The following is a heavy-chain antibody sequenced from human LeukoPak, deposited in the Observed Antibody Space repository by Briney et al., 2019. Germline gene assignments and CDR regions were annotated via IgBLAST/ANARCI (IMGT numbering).Heavy chain of an antibody. CDR3: AKDLGYSYGAPFDY. CDR1: GFTFSSYG. V-gene: IGHV3-30*02. J-gene: IGHJ4*02. CDR2: IRYDGSNK. D-gene: IGHD5-18*01. Sequence: GGSLRLSCAASGFTFSSYGMQWVRQAPGKGLEWVAFIRYDGSNKYYADSVKGRFTISRDNSKNTLYLQMNSLRAEDTAVYYCAKDLGYSYGAPFDYWGQGTLVTVSS.